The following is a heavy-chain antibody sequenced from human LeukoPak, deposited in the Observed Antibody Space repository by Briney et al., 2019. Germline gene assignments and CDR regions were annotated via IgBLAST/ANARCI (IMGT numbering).Heavy chain of an antibody. Sequence: GGSLRLSCGASGFTNYMSWVRQAPDRGLEWVSSIYSSGSTYYADSVRGRFTISRDRTKNTLFLLMNSLRVEDTALYYCARDLLEPEMAAWGLGTLVTVSS. CDR2: IYSSGST. V-gene: IGHV3-53*01. CDR3: ARDLLEPEMAA. D-gene: IGHD5-24*01. J-gene: IGHJ5*02. CDR1: GFTNY.